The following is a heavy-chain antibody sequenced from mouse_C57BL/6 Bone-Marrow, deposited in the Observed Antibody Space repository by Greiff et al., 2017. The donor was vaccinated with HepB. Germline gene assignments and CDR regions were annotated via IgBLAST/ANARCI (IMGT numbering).Heavy chain of an antibody. J-gene: IGHJ4*01. CDR1: GYTFTDYY. V-gene: IGHV1-19*01. Sequence: EVQLQQSGPVLVKPGASVKMSCKASGYTFTDYYMNWVKQSHGKSLEWIGVINPYNGGTSYNQKFKGKATLTVDKSSSTAYMELNSLTSEDSAVYYCARSDSNHGAMDYWGQGTSVTVSS. CDR2: INPYNGGT. CDR3: ARSDSNHGAMDY. D-gene: IGHD2-5*01.